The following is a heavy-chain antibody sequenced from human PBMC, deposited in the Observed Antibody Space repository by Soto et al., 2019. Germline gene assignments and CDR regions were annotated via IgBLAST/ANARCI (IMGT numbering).Heavy chain of an antibody. CDR1: GFTFDDHA. CDR2: ISWNSANI. J-gene: IGHJ6*02. CDR3: ARAFLGGEHPSYNKMDV. Sequence: EVQLVESGGGLVQPGRSLRLSCAASGFTFDDHAMHWVRQVPGKGLEWVSAISWNSANIGYADSVKGRFTISRDNAKSPLYLQMNSLRPEDTALYYCARAFLGGEHPSYNKMDVWGQGTTVTVSS. V-gene: IGHV3-9*01. D-gene: IGHD1-1*01.